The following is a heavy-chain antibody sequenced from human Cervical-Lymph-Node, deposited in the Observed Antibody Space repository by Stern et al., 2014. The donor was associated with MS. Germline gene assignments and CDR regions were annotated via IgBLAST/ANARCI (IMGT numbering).Heavy chain of an antibody. V-gene: IGHV4-31*03. Sequence: QVQLEESGPGLVKPSQTLSLTCTVSGASISTFGYYWSWIRQHPGQGLEWIGCISYIGSSSYNPSVKVRVSRSPSTSKIHFSLNLTTVTAADTALYYCARSDRLWGSFDYWGQGTLVAVSS. CDR3: ARSDRLWGSFDY. CDR1: GASISTFGYY. J-gene: IGHJ4*02. CDR2: ISYIGSS. D-gene: IGHD3-16*01.